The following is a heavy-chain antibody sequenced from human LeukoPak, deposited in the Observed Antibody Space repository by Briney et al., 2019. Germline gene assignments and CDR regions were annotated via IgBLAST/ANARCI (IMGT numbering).Heavy chain of an antibody. CDR1: GFTFSNYA. J-gene: IGHJ4*02. V-gene: IGHV3-23*01. Sequence: GGSLRLSCAASGFTFSNYAMTWVRQAPGKGLEWVSSIRGNGGNTYYADSVKGRFTNFRDYSKNTLYLQMNSLRVEDTAIYYCAKALRAAPGTTPGDYWGQGTLVTVSS. CDR3: AKALRAAPGTTPGDY. D-gene: IGHD6-13*01. CDR2: IRGNGGNT.